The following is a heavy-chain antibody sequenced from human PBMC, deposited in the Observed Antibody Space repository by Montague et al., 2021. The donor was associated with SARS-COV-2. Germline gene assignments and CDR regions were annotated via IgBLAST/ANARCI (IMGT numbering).Heavy chain of an antibody. CDR3: ATLTQSSGDF. V-gene: IGHV4-4*08. Sequence: SETRSLTCTVSSDSINSYYWGWIRQPPGKRLEWLGYVCSSGTTNYNPSLNSRIAISVDKSKTQFPLRLDSVTAADTAIYFCATLTQSSGDFWGQGALVTVS. J-gene: IGHJ4*02. CDR2: VCSSGTT. CDR1: SDSINSYY. D-gene: IGHD4/OR15-4a*01.